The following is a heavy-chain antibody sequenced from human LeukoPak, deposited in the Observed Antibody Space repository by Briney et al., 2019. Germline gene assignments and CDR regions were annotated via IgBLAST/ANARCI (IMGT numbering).Heavy chain of an antibody. V-gene: IGHV4-4*07. J-gene: IGHJ4*02. CDR2: IYNSGST. D-gene: IGHD6-13*01. CDR3: ARVVKGRGYSSSKALHLDY. Sequence: PSETLSLTCTVSGGSISSYYWSWIRQPAGKGLEWIGRIYNSGSTTYNPSLKSRVTMSVDTSKNQFSLKLSSVTAADTAVYYCARVVKGRGYSSSKALHLDYWGQGTLVTVSS. CDR1: GGSISSYY.